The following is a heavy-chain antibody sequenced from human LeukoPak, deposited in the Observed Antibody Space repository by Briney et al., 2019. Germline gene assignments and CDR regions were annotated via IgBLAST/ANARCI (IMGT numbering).Heavy chain of an antibody. CDR1: GFTFSDYY. D-gene: IGHD2-8*01. CDR3: ARDLCTRMKGCNDAFDI. V-gene: IGHV3-11*01. CDR2: ICCSGSTI. Sequence: GGSLRLSCAAFGFTFSDYYMSWIRQAPGKGLGGGSYICCSGSTIYYADSVKGRFTISRDNAKNSLYLQMNSLRAEDTAVYYCARDLCTRMKGCNDAFDIWGQGTMVTVSS. J-gene: IGHJ3*02.